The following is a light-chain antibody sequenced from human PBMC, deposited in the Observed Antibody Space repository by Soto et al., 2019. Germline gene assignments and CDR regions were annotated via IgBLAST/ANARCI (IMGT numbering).Light chain of an antibody. Sequence: EIVLTQSPGTLSLSPGERATLSCRASQSVSSSLAWYQQKPGQAPRLLIYGASRRATGIADRFSGSGSGTDFTLTISRLEPEDYEVYYCQQYGSSPPLTFGGGTKVEIK. V-gene: IGKV3-20*01. CDR1: QSVSSS. CDR3: QQYGSSPPLT. CDR2: GAS. J-gene: IGKJ4*01.